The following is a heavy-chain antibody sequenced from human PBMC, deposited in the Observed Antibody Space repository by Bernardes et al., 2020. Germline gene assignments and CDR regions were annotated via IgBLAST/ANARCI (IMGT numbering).Heavy chain of an antibody. J-gene: IGHJ6*03. V-gene: IGHV4-39*01. Sequence: SGTLTSTCTVSGDSIRSSSYYWGWIRQPPGKELEWLGNTFYSGSTYYNPSLKSRVTISVDTSKNQFSLKLSSVTATDTAVYYCARHVKETIAFFGVVTNYYHMDVWGKGTTVTGSS. D-gene: IGHD3-3*01. CDR3: ARHVKETIAFFGVVTNYYHMDV. CDR1: GDSIRSSSYY. CDR2: TFYSGST.